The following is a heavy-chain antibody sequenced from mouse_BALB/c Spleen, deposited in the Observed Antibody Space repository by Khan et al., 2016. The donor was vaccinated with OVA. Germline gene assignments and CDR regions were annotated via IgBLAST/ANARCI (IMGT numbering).Heavy chain of an antibody. D-gene: IGHD2-14*01. J-gene: IGHJ4*01. CDR2: IDPSDSET. CDR1: GYSFTSYW. CDR3: ARNYRYDSYAMDY. V-gene: IGHV1S126*01. Sequence: QVQLQQSGPQLVRPGASVKISCKASGYSFTSYWMHWVKQRPGQGLEWIGMIDPSDSETRLNQKFKDKATLTVDKSSSTAYMQLSSPTSEDSADYYCARNYRYDSYAMDYWGQGTSVTVSS.